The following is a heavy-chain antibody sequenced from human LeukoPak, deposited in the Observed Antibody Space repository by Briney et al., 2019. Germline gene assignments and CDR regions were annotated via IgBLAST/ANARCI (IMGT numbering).Heavy chain of an antibody. J-gene: IGHJ4*02. V-gene: IGHV3-21*01. CDR1: GFTFSRYS. CDR2: ISSSRRNI. CDR3: AREDYGDFPFDY. Sequence: PGGSLRLAWAASGFTFSRYSMNWVSQEAGKGREWVSSISSSRRNIYYAASVKRRFPISRDNAKNSLYLQMNSLRAEDTAVYYCAREDYGDFPFDYWGQGTLVTVSS. D-gene: IGHD4-17*01.